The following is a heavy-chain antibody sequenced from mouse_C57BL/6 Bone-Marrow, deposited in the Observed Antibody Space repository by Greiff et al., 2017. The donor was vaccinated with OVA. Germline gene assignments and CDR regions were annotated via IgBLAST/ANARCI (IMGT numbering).Heavy chain of an antibody. CDR3: ARHDGYYGRFAY. CDR1: GFTFSDYY. Sequence: EVKLMESGGGLVQPGGSLKLSCAASGFTFSDYYMYWVRQTPEKRLEWVAYISNGGGSTYYPDTVKGRFTISRDNAKNTLYLQMSRLKSEDTAMYYCARHDGYYGRFAYWGQGTLVTVSA. J-gene: IGHJ3*01. CDR2: ISNGGGST. D-gene: IGHD2-3*01. V-gene: IGHV5-12*01.